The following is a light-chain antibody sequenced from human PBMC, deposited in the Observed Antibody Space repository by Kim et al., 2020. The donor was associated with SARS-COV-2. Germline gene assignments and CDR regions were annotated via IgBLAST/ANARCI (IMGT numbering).Light chain of an antibody. CDR3: QQRNNWPPNI. CDR2: DAS. J-gene: IGKJ5*01. V-gene: IGKV3-11*01. Sequence: EIVLTQSPATLSLSPGERATLPCRASQSVSSYLAWYQQKPGQAPRVLIYDASNRATGIPARFSGSGSGTDFTLTISSLEPEDFADYYSQQRNNWPPNIFGQGTRMEIK. CDR1: QSVSSY.